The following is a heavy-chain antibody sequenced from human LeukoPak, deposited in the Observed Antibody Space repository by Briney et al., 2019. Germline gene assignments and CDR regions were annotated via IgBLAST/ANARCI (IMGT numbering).Heavy chain of an antibody. V-gene: IGHV4-34*01. CDR2: INHSGST. CDR3: ARGRSLGLLDY. Sequence: SETLSLTCAVYGGSFSGYYWSWIRQPPEKGLEWIGEINHSGSTNYNPSLKSRVTISVDTSKNQFSLKLSSVTAADTAVYYCARGRSLGLLDYWGQGTLVTVSS. J-gene: IGHJ4*02. D-gene: IGHD3-3*02. CDR1: GGSFSGYY.